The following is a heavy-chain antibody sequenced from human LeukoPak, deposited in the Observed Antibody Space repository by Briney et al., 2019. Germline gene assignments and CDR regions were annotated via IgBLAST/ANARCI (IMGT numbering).Heavy chain of an antibody. D-gene: IGHD1-26*01. J-gene: IGHJ4*02. V-gene: IGHV3-30*18. CDR3: AKSSSGSYWWGYY. CDR1: GFTFSSYG. Sequence: GRSLRLSCAASGFTFSSYGMHWVRQAPGKGLEWVAVISYDGSNKYYADSVKGRFTISRDNSKNTLYLQMNSLRAEDTAVYYCAKSSSGSYWWGYYWGQGTLVTVSS. CDR2: ISYDGSNK.